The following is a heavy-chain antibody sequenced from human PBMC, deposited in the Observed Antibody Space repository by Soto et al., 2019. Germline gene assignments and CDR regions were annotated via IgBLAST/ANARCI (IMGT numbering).Heavy chain of an antibody. Sequence: ESGGGLVKPGGSLRLSCAASGFTFSGYYMSWVRQAPGKGLEWISYISSDGATIYYADSMKGRFTVSRDNAKNSLYLQMNSLRADDTAVYYCTREGGYHIDNWGQGTLVIVSS. CDR1: GFTFSGYY. D-gene: IGHD1-26*01. CDR2: ISSDGATI. J-gene: IGHJ4*02. CDR3: TREGGYHIDN. V-gene: IGHV3-11*01.